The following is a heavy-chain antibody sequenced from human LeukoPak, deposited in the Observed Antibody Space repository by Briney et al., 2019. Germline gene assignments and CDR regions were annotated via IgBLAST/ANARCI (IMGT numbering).Heavy chain of an antibody. CDR3: VRGSNYYFDY. CDR1: GFTFRNYW. V-gene: IGHV3-74*01. J-gene: IGHJ4*02. CDR2: IDIDGSST. Sequence: GGSLRLSCAASGFTFRNYWMPWVRQAPGKGLVWVSRIDIDGSSTTYADSVKGRFTISRDNAKNTLFLQMNSLRAEDTAVYYCVRGSNYYFDYWGQGTLVTVSS. D-gene: IGHD1-26*01.